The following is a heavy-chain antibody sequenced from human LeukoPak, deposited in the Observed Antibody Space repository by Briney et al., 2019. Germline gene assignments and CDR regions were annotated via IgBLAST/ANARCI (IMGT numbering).Heavy chain of an antibody. V-gene: IGHV3-74*01. D-gene: IGHD2-15*01. Sequence: GSLRLSCAASGFTFSSYWMHWVRQAPGKGLVWVSRINSGGSSTSYADSVKGRFTISRDNAKNTLYLQMNSLRAEDTAVYYCASAKGYCSGGSCYEPYYYYYGMDVWGQGTTVTVSS. CDR1: GFTFSSYW. J-gene: IGHJ6*02. CDR3: ASAKGYCSGGSCYEPYYYYYGMDV. CDR2: INSGGSST.